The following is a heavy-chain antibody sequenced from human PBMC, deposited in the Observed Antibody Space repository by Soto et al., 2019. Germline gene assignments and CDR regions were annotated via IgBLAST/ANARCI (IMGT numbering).Heavy chain of an antibody. V-gene: IGHV3-15*07. D-gene: IGHD3-22*01. CDR1: GFTFSNAW. Sequence: GXSLRLSCAASGFTFSNAWINCVRQAPSKGLEWVGRIKSKTDGGTTDYAAPVKGRFAISRDDSNNMVYLQMNSLKIEDTAVYYCTTDSYSTIIIVRFDYWGHGTLVTVSS. J-gene: IGHJ4*01. CDR3: TTDSYSTIIIVRFDY. CDR2: IKSKTDGGTT.